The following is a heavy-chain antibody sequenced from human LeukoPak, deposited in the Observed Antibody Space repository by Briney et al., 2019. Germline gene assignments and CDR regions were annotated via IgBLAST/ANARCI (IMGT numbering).Heavy chain of an antibody. CDR2: IYTSGSH. J-gene: IGHJ4*02. CDR1: GGSISRYY. V-gene: IGHV4-4*07. CDR3: ARGYYDSSGYYYEYY. D-gene: IGHD3-22*01. Sequence: PSETLSLTCTVSGGSISRYYWSWLRQPAGKGLEWIGRIYTSGSHTYTPSLKSRVPMSVDTSKNQFSLKLRSVTAADTAVYYCARGYYDSSGYYYEYYWGQGTLVTVSS.